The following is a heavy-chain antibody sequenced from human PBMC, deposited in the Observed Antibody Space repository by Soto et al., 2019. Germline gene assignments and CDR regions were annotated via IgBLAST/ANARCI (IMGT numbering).Heavy chain of an antibody. D-gene: IGHD3-10*01. CDR3: AAIMVRGILVVSGDSIY. Sequence: PSETLSLTCAVYGGSFSGYYCSWIRQPPGKGLEWIGEINHSGSTNYNPSLKSRVTISVDTSKNQFSLKLSSVTAADTAVYYCAAIMVRGILVVSGDSIYWGQGTLVTVSS. CDR1: GGSFSGYY. CDR2: INHSGST. J-gene: IGHJ4*02. V-gene: IGHV4-34*01.